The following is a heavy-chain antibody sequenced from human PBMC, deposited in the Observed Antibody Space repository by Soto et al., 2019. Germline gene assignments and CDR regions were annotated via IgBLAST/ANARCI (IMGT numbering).Heavy chain of an antibody. CDR1: GFTFSSYS. V-gene: IGHV3-21*01. CDR3: ARGVKGYSYGLYYFDN. D-gene: IGHD5-18*01. CDR2: ISNSGSDI. Sequence: GGSLRLSCAASGFTFSSYSVNWGRQAPGKGLEWVSLISNSGSDIYYADSVKGRFTISRDNAKSSLFLQMNNLRAEDTAVYYCARGVKGYSYGLYYFDNWGQRTLVTVSS. J-gene: IGHJ4*02.